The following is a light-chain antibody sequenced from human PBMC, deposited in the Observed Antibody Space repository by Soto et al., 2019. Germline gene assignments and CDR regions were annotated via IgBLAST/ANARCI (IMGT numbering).Light chain of an antibody. V-gene: IGKV3-20*01. CDR2: GAS. CDR3: QQYGSSPPT. J-gene: IGKJ1*01. Sequence: EIGLTQSPGTLSLSPGEKATLSCRGSQSVSSSYLAWYQQKPGQAPRLLIYGASSRATGIPDRFSGSGSGTDFTLTISRLEPEDFAVYYCQQYGSSPPTFGQGTKVDIK. CDR1: QSVSSSY.